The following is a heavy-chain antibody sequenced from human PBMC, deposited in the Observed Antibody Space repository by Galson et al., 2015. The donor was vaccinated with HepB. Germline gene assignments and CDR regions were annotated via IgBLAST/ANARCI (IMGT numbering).Heavy chain of an antibody. CDR1: GYTFTSYA. Sequence: SVKVSCKASGYTFTSYAMHWVRPAPGQRLEWMGWINAGNGNTKYSQKFQGRVTITRDTSASTAYMELSSLRSEDTAVYYCARYSSSWYGGLDAFDIWGQGTMVTVSS. CDR2: INAGNGNT. D-gene: IGHD6-13*01. CDR3: ARYSSSWYGGLDAFDI. V-gene: IGHV1-3*01. J-gene: IGHJ3*02.